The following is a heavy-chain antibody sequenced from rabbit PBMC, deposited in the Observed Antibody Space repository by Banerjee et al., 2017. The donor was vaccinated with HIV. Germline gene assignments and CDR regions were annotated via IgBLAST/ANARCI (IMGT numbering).Heavy chain of an antibody. CDR3: ARDVGALGHGYAGL. V-gene: IGHV1S45*01. CDR1: GFTLSDYW. J-gene: IGHJ3*01. D-gene: IGHD6-1*01. Sequence: QEQLEESGGDLVQPEGSLTLTCTASGFTLSDYWMCCVRRAPGKGLEWIGCIYTGNGRTYYASWAKGRFTISKTSSTVDLQMTSLTVADTATYFCARDVGALGHGYAGLWGQGTLVTVS. CDR2: IYTGNGRT.